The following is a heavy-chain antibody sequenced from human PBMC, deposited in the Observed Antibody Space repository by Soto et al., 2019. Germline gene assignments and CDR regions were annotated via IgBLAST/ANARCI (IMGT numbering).Heavy chain of an antibody. CDR2: ISGSGGST. CDR3: AKGSGYDYNYYYYYMDV. V-gene: IGHV3-23*01. J-gene: IGHJ6*03. D-gene: IGHD5-12*01. Sequence: PGGSLRLSCAASGFTFSSYAMSWVRQAPGKGLEWVSAISGSGGSTYYADSVKGRFTISRDNSKNTLYLQMNSLRAEDTAVYYCAKGSGYDYNYYYYYMDVWGKGTTVTVSS. CDR1: GFTFSSYA.